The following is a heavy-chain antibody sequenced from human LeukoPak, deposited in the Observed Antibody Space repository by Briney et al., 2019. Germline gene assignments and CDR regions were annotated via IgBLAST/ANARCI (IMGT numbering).Heavy chain of an antibody. Sequence: SVKVSCKASGGTFSSYAISWVRQAPGQGLERMGGIIPIFGTANYAQKFQGRVTITADESTSTAYMELSSLRSEDTAVYYCARDPSNSSGWNIFFDYWGQGTLVTVSS. J-gene: IGHJ4*02. D-gene: IGHD6-19*01. CDR2: IIPIFGTA. CDR3: ARDPSNSSGWNIFFDY. V-gene: IGHV1-69*13. CDR1: GGTFSSYA.